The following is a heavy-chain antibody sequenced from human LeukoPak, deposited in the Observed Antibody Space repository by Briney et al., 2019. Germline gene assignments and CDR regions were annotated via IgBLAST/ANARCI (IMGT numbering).Heavy chain of an antibody. CDR3: ARQGYDILTGYIDAFDI. D-gene: IGHD3-9*01. CDR2: IYYSGRT. V-gene: IGHV4-59*08. J-gene: IGHJ3*02. Sequence: SETLSLTCNVSGGSISSYYWSWIRQPPGKGLEWIGYIYYSGRTNYNPSLKSRVTISIDTSKNQFSLKLRSVTAADTAIYYCARQGYDILTGYIDAFDIWGQGTMVTVSS. CDR1: GGSISSYY.